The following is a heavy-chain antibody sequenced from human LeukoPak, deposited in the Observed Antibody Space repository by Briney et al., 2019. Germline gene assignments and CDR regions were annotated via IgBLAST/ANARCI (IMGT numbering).Heavy chain of an antibody. Sequence: SETLSLTCTVSGDSISSYYWSWIRQPAGKGLEWIGRIYTSWTTSYNPSLKSRVTISVDTSKNLFFLRLSSLTAADTAVYYCARAESARYGSFDPWGQGTLVTVSS. CDR2: IYTSWTT. J-gene: IGHJ5*02. D-gene: IGHD6-19*01. CDR3: ARAESARYGSFDP. CDR1: GDSISSYY. V-gene: IGHV4-4*07.